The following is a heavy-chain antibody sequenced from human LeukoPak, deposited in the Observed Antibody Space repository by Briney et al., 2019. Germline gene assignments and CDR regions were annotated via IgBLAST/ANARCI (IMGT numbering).Heavy chain of an antibody. CDR3: ARHVAAEEVYYFDY. Sequence: SETLSLTCTVSGDSINAYYWGWIRQPPGKGLEWIGYIYFSGTTKYNPSLESRVTISVDTSKNQFSLKLSSVTAADTAVYYCARHVAAEEVYYFDYWGQGPLVTVSS. CDR2: IYFSGTT. J-gene: IGHJ4*02. V-gene: IGHV4-59*08. CDR1: GDSINAYY. D-gene: IGHD6-13*01.